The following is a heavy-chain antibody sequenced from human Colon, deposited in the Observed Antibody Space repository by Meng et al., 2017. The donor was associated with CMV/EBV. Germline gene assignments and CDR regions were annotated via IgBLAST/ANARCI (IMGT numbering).Heavy chain of an antibody. J-gene: IGHJ4*02. D-gene: IGHD3-3*01. CDR3: AKQGGITIFGVVTPFDY. CDR1: GFTFSSYA. CDR2: ISGSGGST. Sequence: LSLTCAASGFTFSSYAMSWVRQAPGKGLEWVSAISGSGGSTYYADSVKGRFTISRDNSKNTLYLQMNSLRAEDTAVYYCAKQGGITIFGVVTPFDYWGQGTLVTVSS. V-gene: IGHV3-23*01.